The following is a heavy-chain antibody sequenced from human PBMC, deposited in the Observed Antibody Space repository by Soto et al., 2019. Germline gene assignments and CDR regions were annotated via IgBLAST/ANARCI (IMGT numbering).Heavy chain of an antibody. CDR3: ARHALNYFNSESYYKDSYYSMDV. Sequence: GESLKISCQASGYSFINYWIAWVRQTPGKGLEWMGIIYPCDSETRYSPSFQGQVTISADKSMTTAYLQWNSLKATETAIYYCARHALNYFNSESYYKDSYYSMDVWGQGTTVTVSS. CDR2: IYPCDSET. V-gene: IGHV5-51*01. CDR1: GYSFINYW. J-gene: IGHJ6*02. D-gene: IGHD3-10*01.